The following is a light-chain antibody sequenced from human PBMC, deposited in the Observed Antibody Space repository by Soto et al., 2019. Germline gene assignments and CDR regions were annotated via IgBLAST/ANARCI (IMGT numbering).Light chain of an antibody. CDR3: QQHINWPLT. J-gene: IGKJ4*01. V-gene: IGKV3-11*01. CDR2: EAS. Sequence: EIVLTQSPATLSLSPGERATLSCRASQTVSSSLAWYQQKPGQAHRLLIYEASNRATGIPARFSGSGSGADFTLTISSLEPEDFALYYCQQHINWPLTFGGGTKVEIK. CDR1: QTVSSS.